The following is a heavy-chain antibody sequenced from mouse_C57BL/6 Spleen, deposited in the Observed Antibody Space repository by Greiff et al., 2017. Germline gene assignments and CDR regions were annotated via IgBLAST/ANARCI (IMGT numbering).Heavy chain of an antibody. Sequence: VQLQQPGAELVMPGASVKLSCKASGYTFTSYWMHWVKQRPGQGLEWIGEIDPSDSYTNYNQKFKGKSTLTVDKSSSTAYMQLSSLTSEDSAVYYCARCAYYYAMDYWGQGTSVTVSS. CDR1: GYTFTSYW. CDR3: ARCAYYYAMDY. CDR2: IDPSDSYT. V-gene: IGHV1-69*01. J-gene: IGHJ4*01.